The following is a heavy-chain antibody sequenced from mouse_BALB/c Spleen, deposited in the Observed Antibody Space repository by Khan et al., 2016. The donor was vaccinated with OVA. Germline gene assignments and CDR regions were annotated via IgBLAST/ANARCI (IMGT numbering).Heavy chain of an antibody. CDR3: ARRDYYGSSVAY. V-gene: IGHV1-55*01. CDR1: GYNFTSYW. CDR2: IYPGSGST. J-gene: IGHJ3*01. Sequence: QVQLQQPGAELVKPGTSVKLSCKASGYNFTSYWINWVKLRPGQGLEWLGHIYPGSGSTNYNEKFKSKAPLSVDTSSSTVYMQLSSLASEDSALYDCARRDYYGSSVAYWGQGTMVTSSA. D-gene: IGHD1-1*01.